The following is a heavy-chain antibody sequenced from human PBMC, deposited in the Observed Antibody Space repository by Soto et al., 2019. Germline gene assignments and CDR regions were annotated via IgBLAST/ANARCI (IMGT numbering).Heavy chain of an antibody. CDR2: IKSKTDGGTT. CDR1: GFTFSNAW. CDR3: TTVDFCSGYSHACSYYGMDV. Sequence: GGSLRLSCAASGFTFSNAWMSWVRQAPGKGLEWVGRIKSKTDGGTTDNAAPEKGRFTITRDDAKNTLYLNMNSLKTEDTVVYDYTTVDFCSGYSHACSYYGMDVWGQGTTVTVSS. V-gene: IGHV3-15*01. D-gene: IGHD3-3*01. J-gene: IGHJ6*02.